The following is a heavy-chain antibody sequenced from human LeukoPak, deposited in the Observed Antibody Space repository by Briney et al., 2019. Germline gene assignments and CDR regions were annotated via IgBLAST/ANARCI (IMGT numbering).Heavy chain of an antibody. CDR1: GFTFSSYA. Sequence: PGGSLRLSCAASGFTFSSYAMHWVRQAPGKGLEWVAVISYDGSNKYYADSVKGRFTISRENAKNSLYLQMNSLRAGDTAVYYCARGSYGGYYYGMDVWGQGTTVTVSS. V-gene: IGHV3-30*14. CDR3: ARGSYGGYYYGMDV. CDR2: ISYDGSNK. J-gene: IGHJ6*02. D-gene: IGHD4-23*01.